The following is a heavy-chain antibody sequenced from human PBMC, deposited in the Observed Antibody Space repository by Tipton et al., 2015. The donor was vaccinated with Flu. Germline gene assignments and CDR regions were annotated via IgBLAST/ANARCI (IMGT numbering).Heavy chain of an antibody. CDR1: GYSISSGYY. J-gene: IGHJ4*02. D-gene: IGHD3-22*01. CDR3: AKLVYFDSSGYYRYYFDS. Sequence: TLSLTCTVSGYSISSGYYWGWIRQPPGKRLELIGTIYHIGSPYYNPSLKSRLAISVDTSKNQFSLRLTSVTAADTAVYYCAKLVYFDSSGYYRYYFDSWGQGTLVTVST. V-gene: IGHV4-38-2*02. CDR2: IYHIGSP.